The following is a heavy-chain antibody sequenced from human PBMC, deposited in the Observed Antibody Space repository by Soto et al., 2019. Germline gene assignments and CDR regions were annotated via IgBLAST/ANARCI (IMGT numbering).Heavy chain of an antibody. CDR1: GYTFTYRY. V-gene: IGHV1-45*02. CDR3: ATLSGVGYCSRGSCHSSWFDP. J-gene: IGHJ5*02. CDR2: ITPFNGNT. Sequence: ASVKVSCKASGYTFTYRYLHWVRQAPGQALEWMGWITPFNGNTNYAQKFQDRVTITRDRSMSTAYMELSSLRSEDTAMYYCATLSGVGYCSRGSCHSSWFDPWGQGTLVTVSS. D-gene: IGHD2-15*01.